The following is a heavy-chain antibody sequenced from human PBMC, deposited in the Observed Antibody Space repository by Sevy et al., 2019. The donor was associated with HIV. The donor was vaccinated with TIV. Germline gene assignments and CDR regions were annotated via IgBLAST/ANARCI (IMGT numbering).Heavy chain of an antibody. CDR3: ARGSEAASGLFDY. D-gene: IGHD6-13*01. V-gene: IGHV4-59*01. CDR1: GGSISSYY. Sequence: SETLSLTCTVSGGSISSYYWSWIRQSPGKGLEWIGYIYYGGSPNYNPSLKSRVTISLDTSRNQFSLRLSSVTAADTAVYYRARGSEAASGLFDYWGPGTLVTVSS. CDR2: IYYGGSP. J-gene: IGHJ4*02.